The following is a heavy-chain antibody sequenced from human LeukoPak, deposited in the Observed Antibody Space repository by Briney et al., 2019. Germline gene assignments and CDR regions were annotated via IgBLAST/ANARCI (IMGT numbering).Heavy chain of an antibody. V-gene: IGHV4-59*08. CDR2: IYYSGST. CDR3: ARRSYGEGWPFDY. D-gene: IGHD1-26*01. J-gene: IGHJ4*02. Sequence: SETLSLTCTVSGGSISSYYWSWIRQTPGRGLEWIGDIYYSGSTNYNPSLKSRVTISVDTSKNQFSLKLSSVTAADTAVYYCARRSYGEGWPFDYWGQGTLVTVSS. CDR1: GGSISSYY.